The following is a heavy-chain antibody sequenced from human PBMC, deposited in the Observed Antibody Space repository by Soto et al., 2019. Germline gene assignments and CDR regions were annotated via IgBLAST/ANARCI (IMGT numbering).Heavy chain of an antibody. J-gene: IGHJ6*02. Sequence: PAKVSCKAAGGTLSSYAIIWVRQDPGQGLEWMGGIIPIFGTANYAQKFQGRVTITADESTSTAYMELSSLRSEDTAVYYCARDQYSSSSAGMDVWGQGTTVTVFS. V-gene: IGHV1-69*13. CDR2: IIPIFGTA. D-gene: IGHD6-6*01. CDR3: ARDQYSSSSAGMDV. CDR1: GGTLSSYA.